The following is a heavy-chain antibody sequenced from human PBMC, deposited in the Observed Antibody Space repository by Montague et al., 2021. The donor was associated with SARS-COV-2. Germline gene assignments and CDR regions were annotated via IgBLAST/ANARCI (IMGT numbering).Heavy chain of an antibody. CDR3: ARRGDYGGPRFDY. J-gene: IGHJ4*02. CDR1: GGSVSSRSYY. Sequence: SETLSLTCTVSGGSVSSRSYYWGWIRQPPGKGLEWIGSIYYSGSTRYNPSLKSRVTISVDTSKNQFSLKLSSVTAADTAVYYCARRGDYGGPRFDYWDQGTLVSVSS. CDR2: IYYSGST. D-gene: IGHD4-23*01. V-gene: IGHV4-39*01.